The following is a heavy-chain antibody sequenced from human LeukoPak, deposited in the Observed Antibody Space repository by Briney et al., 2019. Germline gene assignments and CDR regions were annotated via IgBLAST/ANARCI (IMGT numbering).Heavy chain of an antibody. Sequence: PGGSLRLSCAASGFTFDDYAMHWVRQVPGKGLEWVSAISGSGGSTYYADSVKGRFTISRDNSKNTLYLQMNSLRAEDTAVYYCAKDLLWELRTAAFDYWGQGTLVTVSS. D-gene: IGHD1-26*01. V-gene: IGHV3-23*01. CDR1: GFTFDDYA. J-gene: IGHJ4*02. CDR3: AKDLLWELRTAAFDY. CDR2: ISGSGGST.